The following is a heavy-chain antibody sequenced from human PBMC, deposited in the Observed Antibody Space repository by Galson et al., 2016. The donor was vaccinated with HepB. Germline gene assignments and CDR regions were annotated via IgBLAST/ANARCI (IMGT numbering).Heavy chain of an antibody. CDR1: GFAFSSYS. J-gene: IGHJ4*02. V-gene: IGHV3-21*01. Sequence: SLRLSCAASGFAFSSYSMNWVRQAPGKGLEWVAGITKNGGLLFYGESVKGRFTISRDNVKNSVYLQMNSLRVEDTAVYYCTKWDWISGDLLTGYSVDYWGPGILVSVSS. CDR2: ITKNGGLL. D-gene: IGHD3-9*01. CDR3: TKWDWISGDLLTGYSVDY.